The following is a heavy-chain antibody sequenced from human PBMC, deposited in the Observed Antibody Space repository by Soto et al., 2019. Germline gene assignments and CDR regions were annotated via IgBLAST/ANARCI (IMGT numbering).Heavy chain of an antibody. CDR1: GYTLTELS. J-gene: IGHJ4*02. D-gene: IGHD6-13*01. Sequence: ASVKVSCKVSGYTLTELSMHWVRQAPGKGLEWMGGFDPEDGETIYAQKFQGRVTMTEDTSTDTAYMELSSLRSEDTAVYYCATIPARYSSSWYDEYRGQGTLVTVSS. V-gene: IGHV1-24*01. CDR2: FDPEDGET. CDR3: ATIPARYSSSWYDEY.